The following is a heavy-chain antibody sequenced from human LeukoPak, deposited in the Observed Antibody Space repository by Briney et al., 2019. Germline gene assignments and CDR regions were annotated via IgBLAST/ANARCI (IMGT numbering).Heavy chain of an antibody. J-gene: IGHJ3*02. V-gene: IGHV3-9*01. D-gene: IGHD2-15*01. CDR2: ISWNSGSI. CDR3: AKDLGYCSGGSCSSGAFDI. Sequence: PGGSLRLSCAASGFTFDDYAMHWVRQAPGKGLEWVSGISWNSGSIGYADSVKGRFTISRDNAKNSLYLQMNSLRAEDTALYYCAKDLGYCSGGSCSSGAFDIWGQGTMVTVSS. CDR1: GFTFDDYA.